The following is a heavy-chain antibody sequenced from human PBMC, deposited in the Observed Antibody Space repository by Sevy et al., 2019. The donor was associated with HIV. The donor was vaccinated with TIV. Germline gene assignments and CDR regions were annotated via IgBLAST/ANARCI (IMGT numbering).Heavy chain of an antibody. CDR1: GFTCSNAW. Sequence: GGSLRLSCAASGFTCSNAWMSWVRQAPGKGLEWVGRIKSKTDGGTTDYAAPVKGRFTISRDDSKNTLYLQMNSLKTEDTAVYYCFTMIVVVIKAGLAFDIWGQGTMATVSS. J-gene: IGHJ3*02. D-gene: IGHD3-22*01. V-gene: IGHV3-15*01. CDR3: FTMIVVVIKAGLAFDI. CDR2: IKSKTDGGTT.